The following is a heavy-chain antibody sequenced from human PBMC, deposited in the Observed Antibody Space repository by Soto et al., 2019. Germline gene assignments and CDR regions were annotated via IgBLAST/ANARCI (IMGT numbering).Heavy chain of an antibody. Sequence: PSETLSLTCTVSGGSISGYYWRWIRQPPGKGLEWIGYIYSSGVTRYNPSLQGRVTMSVDTSKNHFSLRLSSVTAADTAVYFCARHPAVPKILRGFDSWGQGTLVTVSS. CDR2: IYSSGVT. CDR1: GGSISGYY. D-gene: IGHD2-15*01. J-gene: IGHJ5*01. CDR3: ARHPAVPKILRGFDS. V-gene: IGHV4-59*08.